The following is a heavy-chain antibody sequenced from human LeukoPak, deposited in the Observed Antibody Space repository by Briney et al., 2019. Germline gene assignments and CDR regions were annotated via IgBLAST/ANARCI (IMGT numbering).Heavy chain of an antibody. CDR3: ARDRYQLLPFDY. CDR1: GFTFSSYA. V-gene: IGHV3-30-3*01. CDR2: ISYDGSNK. D-gene: IGHD2-2*01. J-gene: IGHJ4*02. Sequence: GGSLRLSCAASGFTFSSYAMHWVRQAPGKGLEWVAVISYDGSNKYYADSVEGRFTISRDNSKNTLYLQMNSLRAEDTAVYYCARDRYQLLPFDYWGQGTLVTVSS.